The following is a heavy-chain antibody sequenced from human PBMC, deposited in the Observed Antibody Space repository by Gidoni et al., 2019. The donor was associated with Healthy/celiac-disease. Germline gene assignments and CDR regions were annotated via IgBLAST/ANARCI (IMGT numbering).Heavy chain of an antibody. D-gene: IGHD2-15*01. CDR2: ISGSGGST. V-gene: IGHV3-23*01. J-gene: IGHJ6*02. CDR1: GFTFSSYA. Sequence: HTGGSLRLSCAASGFTFSSYAMSWVRQAPGKGLEWVSAISGSGGSTYYADSVKGRFTISRDNSKNTLYMQMNSLRAEDTAVYYCAKDGENIADLQYYYGMDVWGQGTTVTVSS. CDR3: AKDGENIADLQYYYGMDV.